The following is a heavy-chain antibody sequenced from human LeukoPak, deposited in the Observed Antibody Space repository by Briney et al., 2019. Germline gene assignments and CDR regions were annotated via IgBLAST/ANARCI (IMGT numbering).Heavy chain of an antibody. CDR2: IKQDGSEK. J-gene: IGHJ4*02. V-gene: IGHV3-7*01. Sequence: PGGSLRLSCAASGFTFSSYWMSWVRQAPGKGLEWVANIKQDGSEKYYVDSVKGRFTISRDNAKNSLYLQMNSPRAEDTAVYYCARDFFTGYDSSGYYYPSDYWGQGTLVTVSS. D-gene: IGHD3-22*01. CDR3: ARDFFTGYDSSGYYYPSDY. CDR1: GFTFSSYW.